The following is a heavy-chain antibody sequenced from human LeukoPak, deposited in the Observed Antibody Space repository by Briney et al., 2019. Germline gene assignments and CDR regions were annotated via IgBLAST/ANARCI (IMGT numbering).Heavy chain of an antibody. D-gene: IGHD2-15*01. Sequence: PGGSLRLSCAASGFTFSSYSMNRVRQTPGKGLEWVSSISSSSSYIYYADSVKGRFTISRDNAKNSLYLQMNSLRAEDTAVYYCAKEDTEAFDIWGQGTMVTVS. J-gene: IGHJ3*02. CDR3: AKEDTEAFDI. CDR1: GFTFSSYS. V-gene: IGHV3-21*04. CDR2: ISSSSSYI.